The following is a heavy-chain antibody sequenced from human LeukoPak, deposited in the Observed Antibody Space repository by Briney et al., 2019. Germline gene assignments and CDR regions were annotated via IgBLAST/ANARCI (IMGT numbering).Heavy chain of an antibody. CDR2: IKQDGSEK. Sequence: PGGSLRLSCVGSGFTFSDYWMSWVRQAPGKALEWVANIKQDGSEKDYVDALKGRFTISRDNAKNSLYLQMNSLRAEDTAVYYCARWLELMRNFDWWGQGTLVTVSS. V-gene: IGHV3-7*01. J-gene: IGHJ4*02. CDR1: GFTFSDYW. CDR3: ARWLELMRNFDW. D-gene: IGHD5-24*01.